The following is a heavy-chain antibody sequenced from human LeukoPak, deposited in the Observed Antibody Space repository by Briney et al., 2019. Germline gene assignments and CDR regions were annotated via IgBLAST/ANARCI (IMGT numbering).Heavy chain of an antibody. CDR1: GFTFSSYA. J-gene: IGHJ4*02. CDR2: ISGSGGST. CDR3: ANPLGGSGSYSVDY. V-gene: IGHV3-23*01. Sequence: GGSLRLSCAASGFTFSSYAMSWVRQAPGKGLEWVSAISGSGGSTYYADSVKGRFTISRDNSKNTLYLQMNSLRAEDTALYYCANPLGGSGSYSVDYWGQGTLVTVSS. D-gene: IGHD1-26*01.